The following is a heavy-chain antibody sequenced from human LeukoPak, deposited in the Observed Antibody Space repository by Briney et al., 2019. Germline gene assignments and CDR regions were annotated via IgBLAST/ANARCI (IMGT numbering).Heavy chain of an antibody. CDR2: IYHSGST. J-gene: IGHJ6*03. D-gene: IGHD3-22*01. V-gene: IGHV4-30-2*01. Sequence: PSQTLSLTCIVSGGSISSGGYYWSWIRQPLGKGLEWIGYIYHSGSTYYNPSLKSRVTISLDRSKNQFSLKLNSVTAADTAVYYCARVVSYYVDVWGKGTTVTVS. CDR1: GGSISSGGYY. CDR3: ARVVSYYVDV.